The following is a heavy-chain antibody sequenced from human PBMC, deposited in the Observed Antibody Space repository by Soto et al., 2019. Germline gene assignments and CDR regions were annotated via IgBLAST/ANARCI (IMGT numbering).Heavy chain of an antibody. Sequence: SETLSLTCAVYGGSFSGYYWSWIRQPPGKGLEWTGEINHSGSTNYNPSLKSRVTISVDTSKNQFSLKLSSVTAADTAVYYCARLPGGYYFDYWGQGTLVTVSS. D-gene: IGHD1-26*01. CDR3: ARLPGGYYFDY. J-gene: IGHJ4*02. CDR2: INHSGST. CDR1: GGSFSGYY. V-gene: IGHV4-34*01.